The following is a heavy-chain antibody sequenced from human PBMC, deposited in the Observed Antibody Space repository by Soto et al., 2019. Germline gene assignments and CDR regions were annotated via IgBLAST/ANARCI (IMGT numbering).Heavy chain of an antibody. D-gene: IGHD3-22*01. J-gene: IGHJ4*02. CDR3: ARGAYDSSGYYWVY. CDR1: GGSISSGGYY. CDR2: FYYSGST. Sequence: TLSLTCTVSGGSISSGGYYWSWIRQHPGKGLEWIGHFYYSGSTYYNPSLKSRVTISVDTSKNQFSLKLSSVTAADTAVYYCARGAYDSSGYYWVYWGQGTLVTVSS. V-gene: IGHV4-31*03.